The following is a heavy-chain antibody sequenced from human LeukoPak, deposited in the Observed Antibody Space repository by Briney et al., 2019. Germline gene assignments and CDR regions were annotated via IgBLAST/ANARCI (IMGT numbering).Heavy chain of an antibody. CDR2: ISASGSNI. Sequence: GGSLRLSCAASGFPFSSYSMNWVRQAPGRGLEWVSYISASGSNIYYLDSVKGRFTVSRDNAMNSLFLQMDRPRAEDTAVYYCVRVKGTYFDFWGQGTLVTVSS. CDR1: GFPFSSYS. V-gene: IGHV3-48*01. CDR3: VRVKGTYFDF. J-gene: IGHJ4*02. D-gene: IGHD1-1*01.